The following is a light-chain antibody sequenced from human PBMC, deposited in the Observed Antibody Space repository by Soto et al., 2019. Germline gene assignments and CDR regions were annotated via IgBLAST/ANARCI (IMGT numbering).Light chain of an antibody. V-gene: IGLV2-14*01. CDR1: SSDIGGYNS. J-gene: IGLJ1*01. CDR2: EVT. Sequence: QSALTQPASVSGSPGQSITISCTGISSDIGGYNSVSWYQQHPGKAPKLIIYEVTNRPSGVSNRFSGSASGNTASLTISGLQPEDEAEYYGSPHTSSRTYGFGTGTKVTVL. CDR3: SPHTSSRTYG.